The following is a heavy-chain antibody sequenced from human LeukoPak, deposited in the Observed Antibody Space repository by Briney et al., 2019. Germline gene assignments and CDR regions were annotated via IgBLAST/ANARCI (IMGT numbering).Heavy chain of an antibody. CDR1: GGSISSYY. V-gene: IGHV4-59*01. D-gene: IGHD1-1*01. J-gene: IGHJ5*02. Sequence: PSETLSLTCTVSGGSISSYYWSWVRQPPGKGLEWIGYIYYSGSTNYNPSLKSRVTISVDTSKNQFSLKLSSVTAADTAVYYCARAQPPNWFDPWGQGTLVTVSS. CDR2: IYYSGST. CDR3: ARAQPPNWFDP.